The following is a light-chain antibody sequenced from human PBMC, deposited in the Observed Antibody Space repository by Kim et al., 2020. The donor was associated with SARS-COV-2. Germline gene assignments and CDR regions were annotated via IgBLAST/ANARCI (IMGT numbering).Light chain of an antibody. Sequence: APGERATLSSRASQRVSSSYLAWYQQKPGQAPRLLIYGASSRATGIPDRFSGSGSGTDFTLTISRLEPEDFAVYYCQQYGSSQWTFGQGTKVDIK. CDR2: GAS. CDR3: QQYGSSQWT. V-gene: IGKV3-20*01. J-gene: IGKJ1*01. CDR1: QRVSSSY.